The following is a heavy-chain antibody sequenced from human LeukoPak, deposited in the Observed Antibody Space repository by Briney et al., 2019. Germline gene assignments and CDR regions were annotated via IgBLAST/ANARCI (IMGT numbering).Heavy chain of an antibody. CDR3: ARAGSTTATPYNYYYMDA. J-gene: IGHJ6*03. CDR1: GGSISSYY. D-gene: IGHD4-17*01. Sequence: ASETLSLTCTVSGGSISSYYWSWIRQPAGKGLEWIGRIYTSGSTNYNPSLKSRVTMSVDTSKNQFSLNLTSVTAADTAVYYCARAGSTTATPYNYYYMDAWGKGTTVTISS. V-gene: IGHV4-4*07. CDR2: IYTSGST.